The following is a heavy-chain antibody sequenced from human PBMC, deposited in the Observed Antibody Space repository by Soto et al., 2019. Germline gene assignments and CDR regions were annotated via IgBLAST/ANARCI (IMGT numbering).Heavy chain of an antibody. CDR1: GGIFTNNA. J-gene: IGHJ6*02. V-gene: IGHV1-69*06. D-gene: IGHD5-18*01. Sequence: QVQVVQSGAEVKKPGSSVKVSCKVSGGIFTNNAISWVRQAPGQGLEWLGGVIPLFDTAYYAQIFRGRLRISADRATTPAYMELSGLTSADTAVYFCATGGHNDGYNFYHGMDVWGQGTTVTVS. CDR3: ATGGHNDGYNFYHGMDV. CDR2: VIPLFDTA.